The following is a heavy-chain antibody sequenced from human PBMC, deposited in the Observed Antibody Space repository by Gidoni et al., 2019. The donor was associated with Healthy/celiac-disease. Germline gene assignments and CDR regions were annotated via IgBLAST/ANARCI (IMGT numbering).Heavy chain of an antibody. D-gene: IGHD3-16*01. Sequence: QLAPSGAWVKNPEASVKVYCKLSGYTFPRYYMHWVRQAPGQGLEWMGIINPSGGSTSYAQKFQGRVTMTRDTSTSTVYMELSSLRSEDTAVYYCARGGPGGYYYGMDVWGQGTTVTVSS. CDR2: INPSGGST. CDR1: GYTFPRYY. V-gene: IGHV1-46*03. J-gene: IGHJ6*02. CDR3: ARGGPGGYYYGMDV.